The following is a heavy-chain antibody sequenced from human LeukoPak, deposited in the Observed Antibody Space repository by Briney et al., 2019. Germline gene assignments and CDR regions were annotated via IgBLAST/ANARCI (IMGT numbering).Heavy chain of an antibody. D-gene: IGHD3-22*01. CDR1: GGSFSGYC. V-gene: IGHV4-34*01. CDR3: ARAGSGYSFDY. CDR2: INHSGST. Sequence: SETLSLTCAVYGGSFSGYCWSWIRQPPGKGLEWIGEINHSGSTNYNPSLKSRVTISVDTSKNQFSLKLSSVAAADTAVYYCARAGSGYSFDYWGQGTLVTVSS. J-gene: IGHJ4*02.